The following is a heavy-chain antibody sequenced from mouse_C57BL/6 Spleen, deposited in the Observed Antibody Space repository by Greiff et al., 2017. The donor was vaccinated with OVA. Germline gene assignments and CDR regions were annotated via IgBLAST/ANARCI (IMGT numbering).Heavy chain of an antibody. CDR2: ISDGGSYT. V-gene: IGHV5-4*03. Sequence: EVKLVESGGGLVKPGGSLKLSCAASGFTFSSSAMSWVRQTPEKRLEWVATISDGGSYTYYPDNVKGRFTISRDNAKNNLYLQMSHLKSEDTAMYYCARVLDVWGTGTTVTVSS. J-gene: IGHJ1*03. CDR3: ARVLDV. CDR1: GFTFSSSA.